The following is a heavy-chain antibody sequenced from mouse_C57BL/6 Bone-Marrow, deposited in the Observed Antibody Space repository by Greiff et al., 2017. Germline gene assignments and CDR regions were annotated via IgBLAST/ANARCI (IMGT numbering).Heavy chain of an antibody. J-gene: IGHJ4*01. CDR2: IYPRSGNT. V-gene: IGHV1-81*01. D-gene: IGHD1-1*01. CDR1: GYTFTSYG. Sequence: VQLQQSGAELARPGASVKLSCKASGYTFTSYGISWVKQRTGQGLEWIGEIYPRSGNTYYNEKFKGKATLTADKSSSTAYMELRSLISEDSAVYFCARRYYYGYAMDDWGQGTSVTVAS. CDR3: ARRYYYGYAMDD.